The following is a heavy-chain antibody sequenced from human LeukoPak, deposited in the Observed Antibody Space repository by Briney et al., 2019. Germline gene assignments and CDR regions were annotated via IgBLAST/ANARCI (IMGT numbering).Heavy chain of an antibody. CDR2: IKQDGSEK. J-gene: IGHJ4*02. CDR3: AKVPHSWGLFDS. V-gene: IGHV3-7*01. D-gene: IGHD3-16*01. Sequence: GGSLRLSCAASGFTFSSYAMSWVRQAPGKGLEWVANIKQDGSEKYYVDSVKGRFTISRDNAKNSVYLQMNSLRAEDTAVYYCAKVPHSWGLFDSWGQGTLVTVSS. CDR1: GFTFSSYA.